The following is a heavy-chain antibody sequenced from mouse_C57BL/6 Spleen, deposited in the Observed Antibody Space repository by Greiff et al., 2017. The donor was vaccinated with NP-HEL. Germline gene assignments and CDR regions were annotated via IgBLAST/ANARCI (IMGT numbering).Heavy chain of an antibody. J-gene: IGHJ2*01. CDR1: GYSITSGYY. CDR2: ISYDGSN. D-gene: IGHD1-1*01. CDR3: ASYGSSLFDY. V-gene: IGHV3-6*01. Sequence: EVKLMESGPGLVKPSQSLSLTCSVTGYSITSGYYWNWIRQFPGNKLEWMGYISYDGSNNYNPSLKNRISITRDTSKNQFFLKLNSVTTEDTATYYCASYGSSLFDYWGQGTTLTVSS.